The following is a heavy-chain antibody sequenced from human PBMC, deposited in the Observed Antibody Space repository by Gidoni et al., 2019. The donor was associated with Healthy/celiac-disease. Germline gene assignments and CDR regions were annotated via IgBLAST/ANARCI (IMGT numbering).Heavy chain of an antibody. V-gene: IGHV3-33*01. CDR1: AFTFSSYG. CDR2: IWYDGSNK. CDR3: AREGATGGIQLWLSGAFDI. J-gene: IGHJ3*02. D-gene: IGHD5-18*01. Sequence: QVQLVESGGGVVQPGRSLRLSCAASAFTFSSYGMHWVRQAPGKGLEWVAVIWYDGSNKYYADSVKGRFTISRDNSKNTLYLQMNSLRAEDTAVYYCAREGATGGIQLWLSGAFDIWGQGTMVTVSS.